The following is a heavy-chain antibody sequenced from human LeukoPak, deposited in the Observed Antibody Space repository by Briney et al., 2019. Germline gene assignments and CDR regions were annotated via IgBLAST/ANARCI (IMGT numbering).Heavy chain of an antibody. D-gene: IGHD5-18*01. CDR1: GFTFDDYA. J-gene: IGHJ4*02. Sequence: PGGSLRLSCAASGFTFDDYAMHWVRQAPGKGLEWVSLISWDGGSTYYADSVKGRFTISRDNSKNSLYLQMNSLRAEDTALYYCAKDIGYSYGYIFDYWGQGTLVTVSS. V-gene: IGHV3-43D*03. CDR2: ISWDGGST. CDR3: AKDIGYSYGYIFDY.